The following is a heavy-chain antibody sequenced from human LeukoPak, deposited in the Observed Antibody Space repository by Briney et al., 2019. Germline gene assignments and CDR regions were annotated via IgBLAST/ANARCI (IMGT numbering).Heavy chain of an antibody. V-gene: IGHV4-59*01. D-gene: IGHD6-13*01. Sequence: SETLSLTCTVSGGSISSYYWSWIRQPPGKGLEWIGYIYYSGSTNYNPSLKSRVTISVDTSKNQFSLKLSSVTAADTAVYYCASFGIAAAGGYFDYWGQGTLVTVSP. CDR3: ASFGIAAAGGYFDY. J-gene: IGHJ4*02. CDR1: GGSISSYY. CDR2: IYYSGST.